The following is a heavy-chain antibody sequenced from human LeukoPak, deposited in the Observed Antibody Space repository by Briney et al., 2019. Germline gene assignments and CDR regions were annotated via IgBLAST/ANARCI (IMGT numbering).Heavy chain of an antibody. D-gene: IGHD4-17*01. J-gene: IGHJ4*02. CDR1: GFTFSSYA. CDR2: ISGSGGST. Sequence: VGSLRLSCAASGFTFSSYAMSWVRQAPGKGLEWVSAISGSGGSTYYADSVKGRFTISRDNSKNTLYLQMNRLRAEDTAVYYCAKATTVPSPFDYWGQGTLVTVSS. V-gene: IGHV3-23*01. CDR3: AKATTVPSPFDY.